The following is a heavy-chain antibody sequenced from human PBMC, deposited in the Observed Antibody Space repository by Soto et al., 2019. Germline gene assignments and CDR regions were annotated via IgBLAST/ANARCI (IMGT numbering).Heavy chain of an antibody. D-gene: IGHD2-15*01. CDR1: GFTFSSYW. J-gene: IGHJ6*02. CDR3: ASCSGGSCYSGRYYYGMDV. Sequence: GGSLRLSCAASGFTFSSYWMHWVRQAPGKGLVWVSRINSDGSSTSYADSVKGRFTISRDNAKNTLYLQMNSLRAEDTAVYYCASCSGGSCYSGRYYYGMDVWGQGPTVTVSS. V-gene: IGHV3-74*01. CDR2: INSDGSST.